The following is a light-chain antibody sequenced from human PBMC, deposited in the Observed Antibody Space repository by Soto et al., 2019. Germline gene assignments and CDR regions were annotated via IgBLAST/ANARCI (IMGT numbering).Light chain of an antibody. Sequence: DIQMTQSPSSVSASVGDRVTITCRASQAINSWLAWYQQKPGKAPKLLIYGASSLQSGVPSRFSGSESGTAFTLAISSLQPEDFATYYCQQANSFPYTFAQGTKLEIK. CDR2: GAS. V-gene: IGKV1D-12*01. CDR1: QAINSW. CDR3: QQANSFPYT. J-gene: IGKJ2*01.